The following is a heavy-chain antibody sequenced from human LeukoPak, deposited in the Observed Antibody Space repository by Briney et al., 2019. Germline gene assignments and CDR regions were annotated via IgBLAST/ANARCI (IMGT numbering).Heavy chain of an antibody. J-gene: IGHJ6*02. Sequence: GGSLRLSCAASGFTFSSYSMNWVRQAPGKGLEWVSSTSSRSSYIYYADSVKGRFTISRDNSKNTVYLQMNSLRAADTAVYYCARGRIAVALYYGMDVWGHGTTVTVFS. CDR3: ARGRIAVALYYGMDV. D-gene: IGHD6-19*01. CDR1: GFTFSSYS. V-gene: IGHV3-21*04. CDR2: TSSRSSYI.